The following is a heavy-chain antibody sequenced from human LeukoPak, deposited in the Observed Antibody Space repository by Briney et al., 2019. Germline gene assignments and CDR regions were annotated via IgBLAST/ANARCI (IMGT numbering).Heavy chain of an antibody. CDR3: AREDYDLLTGYPRCGP. J-gene: IGHJ4*02. Sequence: SQSLSLTCTVFAGSISSGSYCWSWLRQPAGKGLEWIGRIYTRGSTHYNPSLKSRVTISVDTSKNQFSLKLSSVTAADTTVDYCAREDYDLLTGYPRCGPGGRGTRDSVSS. CDR1: AGSISSGSYC. V-gene: IGHV4-61*02. D-gene: IGHD3-9*01. CDR2: IYTRGST.